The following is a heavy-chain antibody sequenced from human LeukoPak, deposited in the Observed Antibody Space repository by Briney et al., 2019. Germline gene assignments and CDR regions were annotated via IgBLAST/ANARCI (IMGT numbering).Heavy chain of an antibody. D-gene: IGHD4-23*01. CDR1: GGSISSYY. CDR2: TYYSGST. CDR3: ARGSYGGNDY. Sequence: PSETLSLTCTVSGGSISSYYWSWIRQPPGKGLEWIGYTYYSGSTNYNPSLKSRVTISVDTSKNQFSLKLSSVTAADTAVYYCARGSYGGNDYWGQGTLVTVSS. J-gene: IGHJ4*02. V-gene: IGHV4-59*01.